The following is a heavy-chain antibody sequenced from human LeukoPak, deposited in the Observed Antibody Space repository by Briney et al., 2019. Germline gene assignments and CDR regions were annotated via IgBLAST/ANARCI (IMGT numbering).Heavy chain of an antibody. CDR3: ARVGYFDWLGEFDY. V-gene: IGHV3-48*03. CDR1: GFTFSSYE. CDR2: ISSSGSTI. J-gene: IGHJ4*02. Sequence: GGSLRLSCAASGFTFSSYEMNWVRQAPGKGLEWVSYISSSGSTIYYADSVKGRFTISRDNAKNLLYLQMNSLRAEDTAVYYCARVGYFDWLGEFDYWGQGTLVTVSS. D-gene: IGHD3-9*01.